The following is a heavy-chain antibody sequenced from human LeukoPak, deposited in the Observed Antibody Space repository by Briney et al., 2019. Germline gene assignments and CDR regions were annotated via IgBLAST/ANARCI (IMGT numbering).Heavy chain of an antibody. Sequence: GGSLGLSCAASGFTFSSYGMHWVRQAPGKGLEWVAVIWYDGSNKYYADSVKGRFTISRDNSKNTLYLQMNSLRAEDTAVYYCARVGNWNDRGDYWGQGTLVTVSS. CDR2: IWYDGSNK. V-gene: IGHV3-33*01. CDR3: ARVGNWNDRGDY. D-gene: IGHD1-1*01. CDR1: GFTFSSYG. J-gene: IGHJ4*02.